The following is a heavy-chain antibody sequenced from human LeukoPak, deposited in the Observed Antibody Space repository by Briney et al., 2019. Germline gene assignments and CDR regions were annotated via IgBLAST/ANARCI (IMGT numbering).Heavy chain of an antibody. CDR1: GGSFSGYY. CDR2: INHSGST. D-gene: IGHD2-8*01. CDR3: AGNGFRFLVAEYFQH. V-gene: IGHV4-34*01. J-gene: IGHJ1*01. Sequence: PSETLSLTCAVYGGSFSGYYWSWIRQPPGKGLEWIGEINHSGSTNYNPSLKSRVTISVDTSKNQFSLKLSSVTAADTAVYYCAGNGFRFLVAEYFQHWGQGTLVTVSS.